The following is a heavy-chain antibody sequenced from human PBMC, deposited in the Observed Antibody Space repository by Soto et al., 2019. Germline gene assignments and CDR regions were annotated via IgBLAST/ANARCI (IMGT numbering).Heavy chain of an antibody. D-gene: IGHD2-2*01. J-gene: IGHJ6*02. Sequence: SETLSLTCTVSGGSVSSGSYYWSWIRQPPGKGLEWIGYIYYSGSTNYNPSLKGRVTISVDTSKNQFSLKLSSVTAADTAVYYCARGTGHYYGMDVWGQGTTVTVSS. CDR1: GGSVSSGSYY. V-gene: IGHV4-61*01. CDR3: ARGTGHYYGMDV. CDR2: IYYSGST.